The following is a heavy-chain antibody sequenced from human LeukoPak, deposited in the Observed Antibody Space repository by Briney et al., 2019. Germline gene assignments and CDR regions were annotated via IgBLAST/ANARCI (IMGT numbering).Heavy chain of an antibody. J-gene: IGHJ5*02. D-gene: IGHD6-6*01. Sequence: SSETLSLTCTVSGGSISNYYWSWIRQPPGKGLEWIGYVYYTGSTSYNPSLKSRVTISGDTSQNQFSLKLSSVTAADTAVYYCTRRGGSSSSDWFDPWGQGTLVIVSS. CDR2: VYYTGST. CDR1: GGSISNYY. V-gene: IGHV4-59*08. CDR3: TRRGGSSSSDWFDP.